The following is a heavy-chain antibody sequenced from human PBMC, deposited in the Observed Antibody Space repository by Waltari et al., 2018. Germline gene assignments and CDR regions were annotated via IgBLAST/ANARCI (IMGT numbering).Heavy chain of an antibody. CDR2: IIPIFGTA. Sequence: QVQLVQSGAEVKKPGSSVKVSCKASGGTFSSYAISWVRQAPGQGLEWMGGIIPIFGTANYAQKFQGRVTITADESTSTAYMELSSLRSEDTAVYYCAREQQLVIDRYYYYGMDVWGQGTTVTVSS. CDR3: AREQQLVIDRYYYYGMDV. J-gene: IGHJ6*02. CDR1: GGTFSSYA. V-gene: IGHV1-69*13. D-gene: IGHD6-13*01.